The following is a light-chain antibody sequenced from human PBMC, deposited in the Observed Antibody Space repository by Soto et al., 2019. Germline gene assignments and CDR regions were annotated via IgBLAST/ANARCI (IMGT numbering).Light chain of an antibody. Sequence: EIVMTQSPATLSVSPGERATLSCRASQSVSSNLAWYQQKPGQAPRLLIYGASTRATGIPARFSGSGSGTEFTLTISSLQSEFFALSSCQLYTIWLQPFGQGT. J-gene: IGKJ1*01. CDR1: QSVSSN. CDR2: GAS. CDR3: QLYTIWLQP. V-gene: IGKV3-15*01.